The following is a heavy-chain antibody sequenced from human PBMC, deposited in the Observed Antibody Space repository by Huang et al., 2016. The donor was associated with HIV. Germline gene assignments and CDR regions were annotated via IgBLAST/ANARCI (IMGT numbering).Heavy chain of an antibody. CDR3: ARDSPLLGVVIVVVPTAPNAFDI. Sequence: QVQLVQSGVEVKKPGASVKVSCKASGYTFTSYGISWVRQATGQVLEWRGWISAYNRVTNYAQNVQGRVTMTTDTSTSTAYMELRSLRSDDTAVYYCARDSPLLGVVIVVVPTAPNAFDIWGQGTMVTVSS. J-gene: IGHJ3*02. CDR1: GYTFTSYG. CDR2: ISAYNRVT. D-gene: IGHD2-2*01. V-gene: IGHV1-18*01.